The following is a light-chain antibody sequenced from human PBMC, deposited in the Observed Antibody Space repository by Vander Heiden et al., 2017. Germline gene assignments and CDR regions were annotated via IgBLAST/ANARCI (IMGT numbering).Light chain of an antibody. CDR1: QSITTW. J-gene: IGKJ1*01. V-gene: IGKV1-5*01. CDR3: QQYSIDSPT. CDR2: GAS. Sequence: DVQMTQSPSTHSASVGDSDSTTCRASQSITTWLAWYQQKPGKAPKLLIYGASNLQSGVPSRFSGSGSGTDFSLTISSLQPDDVATYYCQQYSIDSPTFGQGTKVEI.